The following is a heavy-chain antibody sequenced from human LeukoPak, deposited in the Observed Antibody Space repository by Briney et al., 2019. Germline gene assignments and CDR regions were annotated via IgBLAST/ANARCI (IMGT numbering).Heavy chain of an antibody. J-gene: IGHJ4*02. D-gene: IGHD6-19*01. V-gene: IGHV3-48*04. Sequence: GGSLRLSCAASGFTFSSNGMNWVRQAPGKGLEWVSYISATGGTIYYADSVKGRFTISRDNAKNSLYLEMNSLRAEDTAVYYCASAGVAGNYWGQGTLVTVSS. CDR2: ISATGGTI. CDR1: GFTFSSNG. CDR3: ASAGVAGNY.